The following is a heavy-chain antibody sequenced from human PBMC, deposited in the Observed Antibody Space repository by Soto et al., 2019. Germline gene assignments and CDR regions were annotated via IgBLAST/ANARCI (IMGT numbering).Heavy chain of an antibody. CDR1: GGSLSAPTYY. Sequence: QLQLQESGPGLVKPSETLSLTCAVSGGSLSAPTYYWGWVRQPPGKGLEWIGNIHYTGSAFYNPSLKSRVTISVDTSKNHFSLRRTAVTAADTAVYYCARVRGEVDNWFDPWGRGTLVIVSS. CDR3: ARVRGEVDNWFDP. V-gene: IGHV4-39*01. J-gene: IGHJ5*02. D-gene: IGHD3-10*01. CDR2: IHYTGSA.